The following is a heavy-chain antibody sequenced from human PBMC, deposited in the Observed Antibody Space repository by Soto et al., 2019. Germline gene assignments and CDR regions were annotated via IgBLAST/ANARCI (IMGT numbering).Heavy chain of an antibody. Sequence: SVKVSCKASGCTFSSYASSWVRQAPVQGLEWMGGIIPIFGTANYAQKFQGRVTITADESTSTAYMELSSLRSEDTAVYYCARFGRWLQIQVGGAASDIWGKGTMVTVSS. D-gene: IGHD5-12*01. V-gene: IGHV1-69*13. CDR1: GCTFSSYA. CDR2: IIPIFGTA. CDR3: ARFGRWLQIQVGGAASDI. J-gene: IGHJ3*02.